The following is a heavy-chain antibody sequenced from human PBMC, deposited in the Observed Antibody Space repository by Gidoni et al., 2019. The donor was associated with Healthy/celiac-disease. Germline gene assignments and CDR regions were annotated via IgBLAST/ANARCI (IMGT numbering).Heavy chain of an antibody. V-gene: IGHV3-21*01. CDR3: ATSDAFDI. Sequence: EVQRVESGSGLVKPGGSLRRSFAASGFTFSSYSMNWVRQAPGKGREWVSSISSSSSYIYYADSVQGRFTISRDNAKNSLYLQMNSLRAEDTAVYYCATSDAFDIWGQGTMVTVSS. J-gene: IGHJ3*02. CDR2: ISSSSSYI. CDR1: GFTFSSYS.